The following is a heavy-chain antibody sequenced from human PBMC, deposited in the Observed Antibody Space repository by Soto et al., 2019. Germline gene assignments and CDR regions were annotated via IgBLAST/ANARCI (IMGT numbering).Heavy chain of an antibody. V-gene: IGHV4-4*07. CDR3: ARDREAGYNSYYGMDV. Sequence: SETLSLTCSVSGADINTYSWTWIRQPAGKGLEWIGRIYTSASINYNPSLKGRVTLSVDTSTNQVSLRLASVTAADTAIYYCARDREAGYNSYYGMDVWGQGTTVTVSS. CDR1: GADINTYS. D-gene: IGHD6-19*01. J-gene: IGHJ6*02. CDR2: IYTSASI.